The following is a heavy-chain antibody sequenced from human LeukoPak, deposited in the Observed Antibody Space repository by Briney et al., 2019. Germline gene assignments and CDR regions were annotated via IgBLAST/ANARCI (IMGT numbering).Heavy chain of an antibody. J-gene: IGHJ6*02. CDR1: GGSVSSGSYY. D-gene: IGHD2-2*01. Sequence: SETLSLTCTVSGGSVSSGSYYWSWIRQPPGKGLEWIGYIYYSGSTNYNPSLKSRVTISVDTSKNQFSLKLSSVTAADTAVYYCARVRADCSSTSCYPYYYYYGMDVWGQGTRSPSP. CDR3: ARVRADCSSTSCYPYYYYYGMDV. CDR2: IYYSGST. V-gene: IGHV4-61*01.